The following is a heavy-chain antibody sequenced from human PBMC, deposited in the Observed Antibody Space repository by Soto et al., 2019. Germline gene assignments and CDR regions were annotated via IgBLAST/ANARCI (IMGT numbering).Heavy chain of an antibody. CDR1: GFTFSSYG. V-gene: IGHV3-33*01. CDR2: IWYDGSNK. D-gene: IGHD4-17*01. CDR3: AGDMDDYGAFDP. Sequence: GGSLRLSCAASGFTFSSYGMHWVRQAPGKGLEWVAVIWYDGSNKYYADSVKGRFTISRDNSKNTLYLQMNSLRAEDTAVYYCAGDMDDYGAFDPWGQGTLVTVSS. J-gene: IGHJ5*02.